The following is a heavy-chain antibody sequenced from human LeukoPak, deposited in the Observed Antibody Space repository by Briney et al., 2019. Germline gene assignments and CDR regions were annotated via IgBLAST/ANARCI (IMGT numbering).Heavy chain of an antibody. V-gene: IGHV3-7*01. D-gene: IGHD6-13*01. J-gene: IGHJ3*02. CDR1: GFTFRSYW. Sequence: PGGSLRLSCAASGFTFRSYWMSWVREAPGKGMEWVANIKQDGSEKYYVDSVKGRFTISRDNAKNSLYLQMNSLRAEDTAVYYCARSGSKNSSSWYDAFDIWGQGTMVTVSS. CDR2: IKQDGSEK. CDR3: ARSGSKNSSSWYDAFDI.